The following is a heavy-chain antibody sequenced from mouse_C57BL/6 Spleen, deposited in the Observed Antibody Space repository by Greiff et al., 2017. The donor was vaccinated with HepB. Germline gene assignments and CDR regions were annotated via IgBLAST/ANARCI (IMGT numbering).Heavy chain of an antibody. Sequence: EVKLQQSGPELVKPGASVKISCKASGYTFTDYYMNWVKQSHGKSLEWIGDINPNNGGTSYNQKFKGKATLTVDKSSSTAYMELRSLTSEDSAVYYCARRGWLLDAMDYWGQGTSVTVSS. D-gene: IGHD2-3*01. CDR1: GYTFTDYY. CDR3: ARRGWLLDAMDY. J-gene: IGHJ4*01. V-gene: IGHV1-26*01. CDR2: INPNNGGT.